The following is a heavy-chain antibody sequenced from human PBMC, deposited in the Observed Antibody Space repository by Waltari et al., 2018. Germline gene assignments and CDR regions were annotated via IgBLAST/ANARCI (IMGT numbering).Heavy chain of an antibody. CDR1: GYTFTGYY. CDR3: ARDRSDVWYSSSGNDAFDI. CDR2: INPNSGGT. D-gene: IGHD6-6*01. V-gene: IGHV1-2*06. J-gene: IGHJ3*02. Sequence: QVQLVQSGAEVKKPGASVKVSCKASGYTFTGYYMHWVRPAPGQGLEWMGRINPNSGGTNYAQKFQGRVTMTRDTSISTAYMELSRLRSDDTAVYYCARDRSDVWYSSSGNDAFDIWGQGTMVTVSS.